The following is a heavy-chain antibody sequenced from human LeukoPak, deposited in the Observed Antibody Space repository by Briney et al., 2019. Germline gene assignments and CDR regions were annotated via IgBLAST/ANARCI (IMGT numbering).Heavy chain of an antibody. CDR1: GGSISSYY. Sequence: SETLSLTCTVSGGSISSYYWSWIRQPPGKGLEWIGYIYYSGSTNYNPSLKSRVTISVDTSKNQFSLKLSSVTAADTAVYYCARAPKGTFDIWGQGTMVTVSS. CDR2: IYYSGST. V-gene: IGHV4-59*08. D-gene: IGHD6-13*01. J-gene: IGHJ3*02. CDR3: ARAPKGTFDI.